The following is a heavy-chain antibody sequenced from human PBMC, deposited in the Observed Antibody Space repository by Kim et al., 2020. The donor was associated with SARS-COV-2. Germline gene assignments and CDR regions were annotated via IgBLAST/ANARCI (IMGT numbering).Heavy chain of an antibody. Sequence: SETLSLTCTVSGGSISSYYWSWIRQPPGKGLEWIGYIYYSGSTNYNPSLKSRVTISVDTSKNQFSLKLSSVTAADTAVYYCARSPLDPNWFDPWGQGTLVTVSS. J-gene: IGHJ5*02. V-gene: IGHV4-59*13. D-gene: IGHD1-1*01. CDR3: ARSPLDPNWFDP. CDR1: GGSISSYY. CDR2: IYYSGST.